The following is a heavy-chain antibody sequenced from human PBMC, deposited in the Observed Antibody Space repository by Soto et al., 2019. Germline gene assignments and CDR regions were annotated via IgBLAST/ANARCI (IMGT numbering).Heavy chain of an antibody. CDR1: GGSFSKYG. Sequence: QVQLVQSGAEVKMPGSSVRVSCKASGGSFSKYGISWVRQAPGQGLEWMGGIIPMFGIGNYAEKFRGRVTITADESTSTSHMEMSSLRSEDTAVYFCARGYRENYCGAMDVWGQGTTVTVSS. CDR2: IIPMFGIG. V-gene: IGHV1-69*01. J-gene: IGHJ6*02. D-gene: IGHD1-7*01. CDR3: ARGYRENYCGAMDV.